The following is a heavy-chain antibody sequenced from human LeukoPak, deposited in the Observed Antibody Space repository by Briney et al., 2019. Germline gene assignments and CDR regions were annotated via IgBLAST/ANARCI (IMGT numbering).Heavy chain of an antibody. Sequence: SSVNVSCKASGGTFSSYAISWVRQAPGQGLEWMGGSIPIFGTANYAHKFQGRVTITADEPTSTAYMELSSLRSEDTAVYYCAATPAGCSSTSCYRPLGLYYYYYYMDVWGKGTTVTVSS. CDR3: AATPAGCSSTSCYRPLGLYYYYYYMDV. CDR2: SIPIFGTA. J-gene: IGHJ6*03. CDR1: GGTFSSYA. D-gene: IGHD2-2*02. V-gene: IGHV1-69*13.